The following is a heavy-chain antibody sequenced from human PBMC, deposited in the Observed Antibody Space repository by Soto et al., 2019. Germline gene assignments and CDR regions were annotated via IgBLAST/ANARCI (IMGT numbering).Heavy chain of an antibody. J-gene: IGHJ4*02. CDR2: ISYSGSS. CDR1: GGSMSSHY. Sequence: SETLSLTCTVSGGSMSSHYWTWLRQPPGKGLEWIGYISYSGSSYYNPSLKSRVTISADTSRNQFSLRLTSVTAADTAVYFCARAYPDASLGFWGQGTLVTVSS. V-gene: IGHV4-59*11. CDR3: ARAYPDASLGF. D-gene: IGHD3-16*01.